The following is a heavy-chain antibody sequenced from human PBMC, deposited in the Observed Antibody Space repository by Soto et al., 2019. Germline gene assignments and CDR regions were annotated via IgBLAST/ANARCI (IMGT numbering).Heavy chain of an antibody. CDR3: ARARNYDILKSRDAFDI. D-gene: IGHD3-9*01. CDR2: ISSSSSYI. Sequence: GGSLRLSCAASGFTFSSYSMNWVRQAPGKGLEWVSSISSSSSYIYYADSVKGRFTISRDNAKNSLYLQMNSLRSEDTAVYYCARARNYDILKSRDAFDIWGQGTMVTVPS. CDR1: GFTFSSYS. J-gene: IGHJ3*02. V-gene: IGHV3-21*01.